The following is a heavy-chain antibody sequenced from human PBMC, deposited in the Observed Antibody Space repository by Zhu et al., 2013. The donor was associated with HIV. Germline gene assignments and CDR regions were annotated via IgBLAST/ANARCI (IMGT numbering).Heavy chain of an antibody. CDR1: GFIFTGYY. Sequence: QVQLVQSGAEVKEPGASVRVSCKASGFIFTGYYIHWVRQAPGQGLEWMGWISPRSGETNFAQSFQGRVTLTWDTSVSTAYMDLIRLRPDDTAVYYCARDPDWMTPLDYWGQGTLVTVSS. V-gene: IGHV1-2*02. D-gene: IGHD2-21*01. CDR3: ARDPDWMTPLDY. J-gene: IGHJ4*02. CDR2: ISPRSGET.